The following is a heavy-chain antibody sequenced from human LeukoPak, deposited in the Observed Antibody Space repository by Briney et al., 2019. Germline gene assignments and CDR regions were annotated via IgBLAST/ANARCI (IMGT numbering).Heavy chain of an antibody. CDR1: GYTFTNYD. Sequence: ASVKVSCKASGYTFTNYDINWVRQATGQGPEWMGWMKPNSGNTGYAQKFQGRVTMTRNTSITTAYMELSSLRSEDTAVYYCARSPHRYYLDSWGQGTLVTVSS. CDR2: MKPNSGNT. J-gene: IGHJ4*02. CDR3: ARSPHRYYLDS. V-gene: IGHV1-8*01.